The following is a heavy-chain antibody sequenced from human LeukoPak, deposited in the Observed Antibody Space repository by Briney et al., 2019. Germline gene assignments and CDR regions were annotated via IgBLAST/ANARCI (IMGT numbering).Heavy chain of an antibody. D-gene: IGHD3-3*01. CDR3: ARQTYDFWSGYPTPFDY. V-gene: IGHV4-39*01. CDR2: IYYSGST. CDR1: GGSISSSSYY. J-gene: IGHJ4*02. Sequence: SETLSLTCTVSGGSISSSSYYWGWIRQPPGKGLEWIGSIYYSGSTYYDPSLKSRVTISVDPSKNQFSLKLSSVTAADTAVYYCARQTYDFWSGYPTPFDYWGQGTLVTVSS.